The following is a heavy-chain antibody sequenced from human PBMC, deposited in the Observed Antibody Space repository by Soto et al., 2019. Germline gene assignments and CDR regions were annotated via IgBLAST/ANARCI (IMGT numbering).Heavy chain of an antibody. CDR2: IYYSGST. J-gene: IGHJ4*02. CDR3: ARGRFSGWVEYYFDY. Sequence: QLQLQESGPGLVKPSETLSLTCTVSGGSISSSSYYWGWIRQPPGKGLEWIGSIYYSGSTYYNPSLKSRVTISVDTSKNQFSLKLSSVTAADTAVYYCARGRFSGWVEYYFDYWGQGTLVTVSS. CDR1: GGSISSSSYY. V-gene: IGHV4-39*01. D-gene: IGHD6-19*01.